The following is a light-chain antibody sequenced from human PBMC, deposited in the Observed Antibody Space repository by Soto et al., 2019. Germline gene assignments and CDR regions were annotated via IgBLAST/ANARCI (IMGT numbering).Light chain of an antibody. CDR3: CSYAGYSTFVI. CDR2: EGS. CDR1: SSDVGSYNL. V-gene: IGLV2-23*03. J-gene: IGLJ2*01. Sequence: QSALTQPASVSGSPGQSITISCTGTSSDVGSYNLVSWYQRHPGKAPKLMIYEGSKRPSGVSDRFSGSKSGNTASLTISGLQAEDEADYYCCSYAGYSTFVIFGGGTKLTVL.